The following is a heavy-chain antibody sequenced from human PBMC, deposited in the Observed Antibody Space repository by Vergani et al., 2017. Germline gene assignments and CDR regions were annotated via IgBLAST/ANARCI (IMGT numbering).Heavy chain of an antibody. J-gene: IGHJ5*02. CDR1: GFTFNGFG. CDR3: ARDQGSKWSLGNNWFGP. CDR2: IGYNGKNI. D-gene: IGHD1-26*01. Sequence: QVQLVESGGGVVQPGRSLRLSCAASGFTFNGFGMHWVRQAPDKGLEWVAIIGYNGKNIYYADSGKGRFTISRDNSKNTLYLQMNSLRADDTAVYYCARDQGSKWSLGNNWFGPWGQGTLVTVSS. V-gene: IGHV3-33*01.